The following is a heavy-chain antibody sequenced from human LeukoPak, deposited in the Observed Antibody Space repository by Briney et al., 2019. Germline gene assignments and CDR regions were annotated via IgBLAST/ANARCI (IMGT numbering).Heavy chain of an antibody. V-gene: IGHV3-11*01. J-gene: IGHJ4*02. D-gene: IGHD2-2*01. CDR2: ISSSGSTI. CDR1: GFTFSDYY. CDR3: ATPDVVVPAAITLGY. Sequence: GGSLRLSCAASGFTFSDYYMSWIRQAPGKGLEWVSYISSSGSTIYYADSVKGRFTISRDNAKNSLYLQMNSLRAEDTAVYYCATPDVVVPAAITLGYWGQGTLVTVSS.